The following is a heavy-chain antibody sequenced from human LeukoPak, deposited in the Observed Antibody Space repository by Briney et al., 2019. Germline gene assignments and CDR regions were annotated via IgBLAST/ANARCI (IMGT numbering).Heavy chain of an antibody. V-gene: IGHV3-74*01. CDR3: ARSTGGLRFLEWLPYPDYYYYGMDV. CDR1: GLTFSSYW. J-gene: IGHJ6*02. Sequence: GGSLRLSCAASGLTFSSYWMHWVRQAPGKGLVRVSRINSDGSSTSYADSVKGRFTISRDNAKNTLYLQMNSLRAEDTAVYYCARSTGGLRFLEWLPYPDYYYYGMDVWGQGTTVTVSS. CDR2: INSDGSST. D-gene: IGHD3-3*01.